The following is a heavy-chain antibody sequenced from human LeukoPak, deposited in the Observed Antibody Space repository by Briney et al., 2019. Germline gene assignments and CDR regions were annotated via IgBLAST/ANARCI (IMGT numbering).Heavy chain of an antibody. D-gene: IGHD7-27*01. V-gene: IGHV3-64*01. CDR2: ISSNGGST. J-gene: IGHJ3*02. CDR3: ARALGNYDAFDI. CDR1: GFTFSSYA. Sequence: PGGSLRLSCAASGFTFSSYAMHWVRQAPGKGLEYVSAISSNGGSTYYANSVKGRFTISRDNSKNTLYLQMGSLRAEDMAVYYCARALGNYDAFDIWGQGTMVTVSS.